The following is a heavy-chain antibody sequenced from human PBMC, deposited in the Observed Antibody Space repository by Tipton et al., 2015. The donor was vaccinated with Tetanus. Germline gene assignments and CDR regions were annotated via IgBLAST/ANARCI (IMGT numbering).Heavy chain of an antibody. Sequence: TLSLTCTVSGASISSGANYWSWIRQHPGKGLDWIGYIYYIGTTSYNPSLKSRVTISVDTSKNQFSLTLSSVTAADPAVYYCARVAGGGNWVGPRGPGTLVTVSS. CDR2: IYYIGTT. V-gene: IGHV4-31*03. CDR1: GASISSGANY. D-gene: IGHD6-25*01. J-gene: IGHJ5*02. CDR3: ARVAGGGNWVGP.